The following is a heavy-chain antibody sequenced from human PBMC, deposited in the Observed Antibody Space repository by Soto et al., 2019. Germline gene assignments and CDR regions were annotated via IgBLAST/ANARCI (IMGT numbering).Heavy chain of an antibody. D-gene: IGHD3-3*02. CDR1: GGTFGNSA. J-gene: IGHJ6*02. CDR2: IIPIFPTP. Sequence: QVQLVQSGAEVKKPGSSVTVSCKASGGTFGNSAISWVRQAPGQGLEWMGGIIPIFPTPDYAQKFQGRVRITSEESTRTAYMELRSLRSEETAGYYCAGDKDGQQLGGNYYYGIDGWGQGTTVTVSS. V-gene: IGHV1-69*05. CDR3: AGDKDGQQLGGNYYYGIDG.